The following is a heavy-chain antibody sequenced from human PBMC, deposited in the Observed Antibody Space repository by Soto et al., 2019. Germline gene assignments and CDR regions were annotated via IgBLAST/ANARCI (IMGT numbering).Heavy chain of an antibody. CDR3: ARGRSGYTWFNEF. CDR2: IIPVFQTA. Sequence: QAQLVQSGAEVKKPGSSVKVSCKASGGLLSSYPISWVRQVPGQGLEWMGGIIPVFQTAYYTQKFQGRVTITADESTNTAYMELSSLRSEETAIYYCARGRSGYTWFNEFWGQGALVTVAS. D-gene: IGHD3-22*01. V-gene: IGHV1-69*01. CDR1: GGLLSSYP. J-gene: IGHJ4*02.